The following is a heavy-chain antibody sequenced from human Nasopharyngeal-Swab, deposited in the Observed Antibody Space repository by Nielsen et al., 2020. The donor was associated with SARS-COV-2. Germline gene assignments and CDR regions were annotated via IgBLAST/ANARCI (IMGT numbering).Heavy chain of an antibody. V-gene: IGHV3-21*01. CDR3: ARDSNGMDV. D-gene: IGHD2/OR15-2a*01. Sequence: VRQASGKGLEWVSSISSSSSYIYYADSVKGRFTISRDNAKNSLYLQMNSLRAEDTAVYYCARDSNGMDVWGQGTTVTVSS. CDR2: ISSSSSYI. J-gene: IGHJ6*02.